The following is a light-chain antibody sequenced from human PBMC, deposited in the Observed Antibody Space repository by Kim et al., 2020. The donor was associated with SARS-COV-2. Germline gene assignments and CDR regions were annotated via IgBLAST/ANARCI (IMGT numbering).Light chain of an antibody. J-gene: IGKJ5*01. CDR3: QQYDAHPFT. Sequence: ASVGDKVTNNCQASEDVSDYFNWYHQKPGEAPKVVIRDAANLESGVPSRFSRCGYGTEFSLTISSVQPEDMGTYYCQQYDAHPFTFGQGTRLEIK. CDR2: DAA. CDR1: EDVSDY. V-gene: IGKV1-33*01.